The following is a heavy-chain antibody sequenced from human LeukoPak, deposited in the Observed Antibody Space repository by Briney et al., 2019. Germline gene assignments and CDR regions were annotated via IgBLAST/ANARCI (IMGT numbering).Heavy chain of an antibody. Sequence: GRSLRLSCAASGFTFDDYAMHWVRQAPGKGLEWVSGISWNSGSIGYADSVKGRFTIPRDNAKNSLYLQMNSLRAEDTALYYCAKDSSGSFDYWGQGTLVTVSS. CDR1: GFTFDDYA. CDR3: AKDSSGSFDY. D-gene: IGHD3-22*01. CDR2: ISWNSGSI. J-gene: IGHJ4*02. V-gene: IGHV3-9*01.